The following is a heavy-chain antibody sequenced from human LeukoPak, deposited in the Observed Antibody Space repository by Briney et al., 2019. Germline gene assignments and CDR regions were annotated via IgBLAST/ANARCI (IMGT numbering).Heavy chain of an antibody. CDR1: GYTFTGYY. J-gene: IGHJ3*02. CDR3: ARGGSRSSGAFDI. D-gene: IGHD6-13*01. V-gene: IGHV1-2*02. CDR2: INPSNGGT. Sequence: ASVKVSCKASGYTFTGYYLHWVRQAPGQGLEWVVWINPSNGGTNYAQTFQGRVTMTRDTSISTAYMELSRLRFDDTAAYYCARGGSRSSGAFDIWGQGTMVTVSS.